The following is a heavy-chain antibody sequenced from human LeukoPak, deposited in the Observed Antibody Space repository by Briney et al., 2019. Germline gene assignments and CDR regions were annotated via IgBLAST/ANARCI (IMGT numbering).Heavy chain of an antibody. D-gene: IGHD3-3*02. J-gene: IGHJ1*01. CDR3: AKLGSAEYFQH. CDR2: IYPSGST. V-gene: IGHV4-4*02. Sequence: PSGTLSLTCAVSGDSISSSNWWSWVRQPPGRGLEWIGEIYPSGSTNYNPSLKSRVTISVDKSKNQFSLKMSSVTAADTAVYYCAKLGSAEYFQHWGQGTLVTVSS. CDR1: GDSISSSNW.